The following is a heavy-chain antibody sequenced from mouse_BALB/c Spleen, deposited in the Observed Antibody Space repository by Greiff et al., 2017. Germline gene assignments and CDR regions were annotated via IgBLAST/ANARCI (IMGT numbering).Heavy chain of an antibody. CDR1: GFTFSNYW. J-gene: IGHJ1*01. V-gene: IGHV6-6*02. CDR3: TAMITTRYFDV. Sequence: EVKVVESGGGLVQPGGSMKLSCVASGFTFSNYWMNWVRQSPEKGLEWVAEIRLKSNNYATHYAESVKGRFTISRDDSKSSVYLQMNNLRAEDTGIYYCTAMITTRYFDVWGAGTTVTVSS. CDR2: IRLKSNNYAT. D-gene: IGHD2-4*01.